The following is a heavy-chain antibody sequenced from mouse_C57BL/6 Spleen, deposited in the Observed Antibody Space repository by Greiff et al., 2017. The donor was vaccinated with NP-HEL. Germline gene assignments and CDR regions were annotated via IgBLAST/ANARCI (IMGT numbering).Heavy chain of an antibody. J-gene: IGHJ4*01. CDR3: ARTRLRYAMDY. CDR2: ILPGSGST. CDR1: GYTFTGYW. V-gene: IGHV1-9*01. Sequence: QVQLKQSGAELMKPGASVTLSCKATGYTFTGYWIEWVKQRPGHGLEWIGEILPGSGSTNYTAKFNGKATFTADTSSNTAYMQLSSLTTKDSAIYYYARTRLRYAMDYWGQGTSVTVSS. D-gene: IGHD2-2*01.